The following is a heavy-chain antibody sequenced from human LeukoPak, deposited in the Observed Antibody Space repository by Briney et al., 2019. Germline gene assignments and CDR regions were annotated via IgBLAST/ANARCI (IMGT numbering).Heavy chain of an antibody. J-gene: IGHJ3*02. CDR3: VKALGILYAFDI. V-gene: IGHV3-9*01. CDR2: ISWNSGSI. Sequence: PGRSLRLSCAASGFTFHNFAMHWVRQAPGKGLDWVSGISWNSGSIGYADSVEGRFTLSRDNAKNSLYLEMNSLRPEDTALYYCVKALGILYAFDIWGQGTTVTVSA. D-gene: IGHD2-8*01. CDR1: GFTFHNFA.